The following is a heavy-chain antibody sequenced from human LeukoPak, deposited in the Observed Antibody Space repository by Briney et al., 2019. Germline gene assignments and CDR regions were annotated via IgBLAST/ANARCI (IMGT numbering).Heavy chain of an antibody. J-gene: IGHJ2*01. CDR1: GGAVGSGTYY. CDR2: IYTSGSI. D-gene: IGHD6-19*01. CDR3: ARELTLQWVDYWYFDL. Sequence: TSETLSLTCTVSGGAVGSGTYYWSWIRQPPGKGLEWIGRIYTSGSINYNPSLESRVTMSVDTSKSQFSLKLSSVTAADTAVYYCARELTLQWVDYWYFDLWGRGTLVTVSS. V-gene: IGHV4-61*01.